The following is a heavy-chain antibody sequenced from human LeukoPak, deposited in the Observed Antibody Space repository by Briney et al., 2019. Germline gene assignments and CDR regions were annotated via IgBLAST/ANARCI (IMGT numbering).Heavy chain of an antibody. V-gene: IGHV3-23*01. J-gene: IGHJ4*02. CDR3: AKDVGLMVYAKGEY. Sequence: GGSLRLSCAASGFTFSSYAMSWVRQAPGKGLEWVSGISGSGGSAYYADCVKGRFTISRDNSKNSLYLQMNSLRAEDTAVYFCAKDVGLMVYAKGEYWGKGTLVPVSS. CDR1: GFTFSSYA. D-gene: IGHD2-8*01. CDR2: ISGSGGSA.